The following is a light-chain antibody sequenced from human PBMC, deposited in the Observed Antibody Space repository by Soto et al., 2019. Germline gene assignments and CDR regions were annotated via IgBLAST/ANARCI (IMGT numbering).Light chain of an antibody. Sequence: TQSPSTLSASVGDRVTITCRASQSISSWLAWYQQKPGQAPRLLVYGASSRATGIPDRFSGSGSGADFTLTISRLEPEDFAVYYCQQYGGSPPYTFGRGTKLEIK. V-gene: IGKV3-20*01. CDR2: GAS. CDR3: QQYGGSPPYT. CDR1: QSISSW. J-gene: IGKJ2*01.